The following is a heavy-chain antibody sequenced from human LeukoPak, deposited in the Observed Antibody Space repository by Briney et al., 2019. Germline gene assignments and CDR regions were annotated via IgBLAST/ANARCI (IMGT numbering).Heavy chain of an antibody. J-gene: IGHJ4*01. CDR2: ISSSSSYI. CDR1: GFSFSSYS. V-gene: IGHV3-21*01. Sequence: PGGALRLSCAASGFSFSSYSMNWVRQAPGKGLEWVSSISSSSSYIYYADSVKGRSTITRDNAKNSLYLQMNSLRDDDTAVYYCARDQRDWGQGTLVTVFS. CDR3: ARDQRD.